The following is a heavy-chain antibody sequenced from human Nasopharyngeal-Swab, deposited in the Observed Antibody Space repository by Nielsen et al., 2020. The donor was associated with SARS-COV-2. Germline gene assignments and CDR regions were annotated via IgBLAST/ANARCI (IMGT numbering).Heavy chain of an antibody. CDR2: ISGSGGST. CDR1: GFTFSSYA. D-gene: IGHD3-3*01. CDR3: ARGSIDFWSGYHSPFDY. Sequence: GESLKTSCAASGFTFSSYAMSWVRQAPGKGLEWVSAISGSGGSTYYADSVKGRFTISRDNSKNTLYLQMNSLRAEDTAVYYCARGSIDFWSGYHSPFDYWGQGTLVTVSS. V-gene: IGHV3-23*01. J-gene: IGHJ4*02.